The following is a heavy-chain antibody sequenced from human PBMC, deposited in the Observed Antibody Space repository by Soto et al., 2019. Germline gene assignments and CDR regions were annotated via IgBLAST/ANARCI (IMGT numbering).Heavy chain of an antibody. Sequence: LRLSCAASGFTFSSYWMSWVRQAPGKGLEWVANIKQDGSEKYYVDSVKGRFTISRDNAKNSLYLQMNSLRAEDTAVYYCARSTMVRGVTRSYGMDVSGQGTTVTVSS. CDR1: GFTFSSYW. V-gene: IGHV3-7*01. J-gene: IGHJ6*02. CDR3: ARSTMVRGVTRSYGMDV. CDR2: IKQDGSEK. D-gene: IGHD3-10*01.